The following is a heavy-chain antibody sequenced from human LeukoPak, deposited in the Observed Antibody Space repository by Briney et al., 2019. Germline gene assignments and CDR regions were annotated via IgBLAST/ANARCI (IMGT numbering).Heavy chain of an antibody. CDR2: IRYDGSNK. J-gene: IGHJ6*02. CDR3: ARTPSNYYYYGMDV. Sequence: GGSLRLSCAASGFTFSSYGMHWVRQAPGKGREWVAFIRYDGSNKYYADSVKGRFTISRDNSKNTLYLQMNSLRAEDTAVYYCARTPSNYYYYGMDVWGQGTTVTVSS. V-gene: IGHV3-30*02. CDR1: GFTFSSYG.